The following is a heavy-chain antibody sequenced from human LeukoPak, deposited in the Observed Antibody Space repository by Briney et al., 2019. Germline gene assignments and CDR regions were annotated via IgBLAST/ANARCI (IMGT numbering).Heavy chain of an antibody. CDR1: LFTFSSYG. CDR2: IRYDGSNK. Sequence: PGGSLRHSCAASLFTFSSYGMHWVRPAPGKGLEWVAFIRYDGSNKYYADSVKGRFTISRDNSKNTLYLQMNSLRAEDTAVYYCAKDQFVVVPATDAFDIWGQGTMVTVSS. V-gene: IGHV3-30*02. D-gene: IGHD2-2*01. CDR3: AKDQFVVVPATDAFDI. J-gene: IGHJ3*02.